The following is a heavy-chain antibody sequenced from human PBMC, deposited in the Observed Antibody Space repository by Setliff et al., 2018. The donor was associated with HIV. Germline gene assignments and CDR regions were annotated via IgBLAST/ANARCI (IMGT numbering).Heavy chain of an antibody. CDR2: IGGHGSII. V-gene: IGHV3-48*03. Sequence: GGSLRLSCAASGLIFSSYEMNWVRQAPGKGLEWISFIGGHGSIIHYADSVKGRFTISRDNPKNSLYLRMTSLRAEDTAVYYCARDDSNGNTDAFDIWGQGTTVTVSS. CDR1: GLIFSSYE. J-gene: IGHJ3*02. D-gene: IGHD5-18*01. CDR3: ARDDSNGNTDAFDI.